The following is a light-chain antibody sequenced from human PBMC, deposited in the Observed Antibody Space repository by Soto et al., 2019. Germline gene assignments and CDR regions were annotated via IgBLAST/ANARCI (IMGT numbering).Light chain of an antibody. J-gene: IGKJ1*01. CDR1: QSVDSTF. CDR2: GVS. Sequence: EIVLTQSPGSLSLSPGERATLSCRASQSVDSTFFAWYQKKPGQAPRLLMYGVSKRATGIPDRFSGSGSGTDFPLTISRLAPEDFAVYYCQQYMSSVTFGQGTRVEMK. V-gene: IGKV3-20*01. CDR3: QQYMSSVT.